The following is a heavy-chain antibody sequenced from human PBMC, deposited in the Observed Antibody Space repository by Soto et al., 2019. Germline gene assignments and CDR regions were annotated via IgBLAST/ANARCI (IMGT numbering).Heavy chain of an antibody. CDR2: IDPSDSYI. CDR1: GYSFKTHW. J-gene: IGHJ4*02. CDR3: VRPDSTGYYVD. Sequence: GESLKISCEGSGYSFKTHWITWVRQMPGKGLEGVGRIDPSDSYISYSPSFKGHVTISADKSISTAYLQWSSLKASDTAMYYCVRPDSTGYYVDWGQGTLVTVSS. D-gene: IGHD3-22*01. V-gene: IGHV5-10-1*01.